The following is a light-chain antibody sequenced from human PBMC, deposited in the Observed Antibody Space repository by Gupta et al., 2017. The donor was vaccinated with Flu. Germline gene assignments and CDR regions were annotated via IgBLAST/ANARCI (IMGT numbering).Light chain of an antibody. CDR3: SSYTSSSTLV. J-gene: IGLJ3*02. Sequence: QSALTQPASVSGSPGQSITIPCTGTSSDVGGYNYVSWYQQNPGKAPKLMIYEVSNRPSGVSNRFSGSKSGNTASLTISGLQAEDEADYYCSSYTSSSTLVFGGGTKLTVL. CDR2: EVS. V-gene: IGLV2-14*01. CDR1: SSDVGGYNY.